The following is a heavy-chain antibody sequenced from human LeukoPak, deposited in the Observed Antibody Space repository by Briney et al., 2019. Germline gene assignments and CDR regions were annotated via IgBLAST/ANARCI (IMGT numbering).Heavy chain of an antibody. V-gene: IGHV1-18*01. D-gene: IGHD3-10*01. CDR3: ARGTPGGMVRGVVDY. Sequence: ASVKVSCXASGYTFTSYGISWVRQAHGQGLEWMGWISAYNGNTNYAQKLQGRVTMTTDTSTSTAYMELRSLRSDDTAVYYCARGTPGGMVRGVVDYWGQGTLVTVSS. CDR1: GYTFTSYG. J-gene: IGHJ4*02. CDR2: ISAYNGNT.